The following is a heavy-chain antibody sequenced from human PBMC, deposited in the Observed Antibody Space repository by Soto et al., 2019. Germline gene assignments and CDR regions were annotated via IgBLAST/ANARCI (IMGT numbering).Heavy chain of an antibody. CDR2: IKSKIDGGTT. CDR3: TTETMEGDFWSGYYDY. D-gene: IGHD3-3*01. Sequence: GGSLRLSCAASGFTFSNAWINWVRQAPGKGLEWVGRIKSKIDGGTTDFAAPVKGRFAISRDDSKNTLYLQMNSLKTEDTAVYYCTTETMEGDFWSGYYDYWGQGTLVTVSS. CDR1: GFTFSNAW. V-gene: IGHV3-15*07. J-gene: IGHJ4*02.